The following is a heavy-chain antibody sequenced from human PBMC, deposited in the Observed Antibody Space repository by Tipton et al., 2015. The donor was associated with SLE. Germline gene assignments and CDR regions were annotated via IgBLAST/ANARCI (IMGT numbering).Heavy chain of an antibody. V-gene: IGHV1-18*01. D-gene: IGHD6-6*01. J-gene: IGHJ3*02. CDR3: ARGGRYSSSGAFDI. Sequence: QVQLVQSGSEVKKPGASVKISCKASGYNFSTYAISWVRQAPGQGLEWVGWISGYNGNTNYAQKLRDRVTVTTDTSTSTVHMDLGSLRSDDTAVYYCARGGRYSSSGAFDIWGQGTLVTVSS. CDR1: GYNFSTYA. CDR2: ISGYNGNT.